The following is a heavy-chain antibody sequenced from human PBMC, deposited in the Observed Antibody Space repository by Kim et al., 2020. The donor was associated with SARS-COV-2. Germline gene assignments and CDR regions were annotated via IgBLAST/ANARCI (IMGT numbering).Heavy chain of an antibody. CDR3: TTDSSTYYEILTTGGADY. D-gene: IGHD3-9*01. CDR1: GFTFGDYA. Sequence: GGSLRLSCTASGFTFGDYAMSWFRQAPGKGLEWVGFIRSKAYGGTTEYAASVKGRFTISRDDSKSIAYLQMNSLKTEDTAVYYCTTDSSTYYEILTTGGADYWGQGTLVTVSS. J-gene: IGHJ4*02. V-gene: IGHV3-49*03. CDR2: IRSKAYGGTT.